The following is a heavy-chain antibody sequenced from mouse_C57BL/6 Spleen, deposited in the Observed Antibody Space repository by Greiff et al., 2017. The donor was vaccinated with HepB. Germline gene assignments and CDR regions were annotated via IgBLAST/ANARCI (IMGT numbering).Heavy chain of an antibody. V-gene: IGHV1-55*01. CDR2: IYPGSGST. CDR1: GYTFTSYW. J-gene: IGHJ1*03. Sequence: QVQLQQSGAELVKPGASVKMSCKASGYTFTSYWITWVKQRPGQGLEWIGDIYPGSGSTNYNEKFKSKATLTVDKSSSTAYMQLSSLTSEDSAVYYCANYYGSSYGYFDVWGTGTTVTVAS. CDR3: ANYYGSSYGYFDV. D-gene: IGHD1-1*01.